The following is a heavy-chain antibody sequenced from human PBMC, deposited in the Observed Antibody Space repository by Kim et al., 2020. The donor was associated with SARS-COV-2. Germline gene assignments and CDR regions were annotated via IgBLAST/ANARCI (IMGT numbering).Heavy chain of an antibody. V-gene: IGHV4-34*01. J-gene: IGHJ5*02. D-gene: IGHD3-10*01. Sequence: LKSGVTISVDTSKNQFSLKLGSVTAADTAVYYCARGQQLWFGELNSWFDPWGQGTLVTVSS. CDR3: ARGQQLWFGELNSWFDP.